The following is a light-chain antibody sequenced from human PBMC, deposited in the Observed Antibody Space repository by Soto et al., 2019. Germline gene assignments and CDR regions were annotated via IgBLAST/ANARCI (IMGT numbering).Light chain of an antibody. CDR1: QSISRY. V-gene: IGKV1-39*01. J-gene: IGKJ2*01. CDR2: AAS. CDR3: QQSYSTPMYT. Sequence: DIQMTQSPSSLSASVGDRVTITCRARQSISRYLNWYQQKPGTDPKLLIYAASSLQSGVPSRFSGSGSGTDFTLTISRLQPEDFATYYCQQSYSTPMYTFGQGTKLEIK.